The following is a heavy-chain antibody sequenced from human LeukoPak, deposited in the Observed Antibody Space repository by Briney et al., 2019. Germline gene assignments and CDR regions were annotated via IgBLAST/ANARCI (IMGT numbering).Heavy chain of an antibody. D-gene: IGHD5-18*01. Sequence: SETLSLTCTVSGVSISGYYWSWIRQPPGKGLEWIGFTYSTGSTNYNPSLKSRVTISLDTSKNHFSLKLTSVTAADTALYYCARDHTVMAFDYWGQGTLVTVSS. J-gene: IGHJ4*02. CDR2: TYSTGST. V-gene: IGHV4-59*01. CDR1: GVSISGYY. CDR3: ARDHTVMAFDY.